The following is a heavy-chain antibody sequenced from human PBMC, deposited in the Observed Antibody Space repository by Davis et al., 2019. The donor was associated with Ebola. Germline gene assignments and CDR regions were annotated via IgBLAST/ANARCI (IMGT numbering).Heavy chain of an antibody. CDR2: INPFGGTT. J-gene: IGHJ4*02. D-gene: IGHD6-19*01. V-gene: IGHV1-46*04. CDR3: ARGTGTGYNSGWYVY. Sequence: AASVKVSCKASGYTFTTYYMHWVRQAPGQGLEWMGVINPFGGTTTYAQKLQDRVTMTRDTSTSTVYMELSSLRSEDTAMYYCARGTGTGYNSGWYVYWGQGTLVTVSS. CDR1: GYTFTTYY.